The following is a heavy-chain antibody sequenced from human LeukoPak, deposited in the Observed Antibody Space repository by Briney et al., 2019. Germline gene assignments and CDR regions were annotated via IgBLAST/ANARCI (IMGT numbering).Heavy chain of an antibody. D-gene: IGHD3/OR15-3a*01. V-gene: IGHV3-7*01. Sequence: GGSLRLSCAASGFTFITYWMSWVRQAPGKGLEWVANIKQDGSEKYYVDSVKGRFTISRDNAKNSVYLQMNSLRAKDTAVYYCARDSGFSGTQRGEYWGQGTLVTVSS. J-gene: IGHJ4*02. CDR3: ARDSGFSGTQRGEY. CDR2: IKQDGSEK. CDR1: GFTFITYW.